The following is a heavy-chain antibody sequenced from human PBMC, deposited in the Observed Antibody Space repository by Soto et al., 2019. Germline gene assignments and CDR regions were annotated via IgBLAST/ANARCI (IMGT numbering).Heavy chain of an antibody. Sequence: EVQLVESGGGLVQPGRSLRLSCAASGFTFDDYAMHWVRQAPGKGLEWVSGLSWNSGSIGYADSVKGRFTISRDNAKNSLYLQMNSLRAEDTALYYCAKGHCTNGVCYGPYYYYGMDVWGQGTTVTVSS. J-gene: IGHJ6*02. CDR1: GFTFDDYA. V-gene: IGHV3-9*01. D-gene: IGHD2-8*01. CDR3: AKGHCTNGVCYGPYYYYGMDV. CDR2: LSWNSGSI.